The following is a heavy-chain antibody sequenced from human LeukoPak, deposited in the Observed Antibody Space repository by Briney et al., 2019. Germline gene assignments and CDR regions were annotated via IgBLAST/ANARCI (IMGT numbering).Heavy chain of an antibody. CDR2: IYHTGST. V-gene: IGHV4-59*12. J-gene: IGHJ6*03. CDR3: AGDKARRESSSWYYYYYMDV. D-gene: IGHD6-13*01. Sequence: SETLSLTCTVSGGSISAYYWNWIRQSPGKGLEWIGYIYHTGSTKHNPSLKSRVTISVDTSKNQFSLKLSSVTAADTAVYYCAGDKARRESSSWYYYYYMDVWGKGTTVTVSS. CDR1: GGSISAYY.